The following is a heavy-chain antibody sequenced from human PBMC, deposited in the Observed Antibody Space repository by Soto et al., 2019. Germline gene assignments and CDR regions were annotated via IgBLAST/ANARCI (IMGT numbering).Heavy chain of an antibody. J-gene: IGHJ6*02. CDR2: IYYSGST. Sequence: SETLSLTCTVSGGSISSGGYYWSWIRQHPGKGLEWIGYIYYSGSTYYNPSLKSRVTISVDTSKNQFSLKLSSVTAADTAVYYCASRGYSYGFSLGMDVWGHGTTVTV. D-gene: IGHD5-18*01. CDR3: ASRGYSYGFSLGMDV. CDR1: GGSISSGGYY. V-gene: IGHV4-31*03.